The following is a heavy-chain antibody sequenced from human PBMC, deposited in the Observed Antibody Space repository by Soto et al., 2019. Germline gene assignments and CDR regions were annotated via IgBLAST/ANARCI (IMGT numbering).Heavy chain of an antibody. CDR2: IHHSGTT. Sequence: PSETLSLTCGVSDSSINSNYYWLWIRQPPGKGLEWIGAIHHSGTTYYTPSLKSRVTISMDMSKNHFSLRLTSVTAADTAVYYCAGGLYGGNFDYWGQGTPVTVSS. D-gene: IGHD4-17*01. V-gene: IGHV4-38-2*01. CDR1: DSSINSNYY. J-gene: IGHJ4*02. CDR3: AGGLYGGNFDY.